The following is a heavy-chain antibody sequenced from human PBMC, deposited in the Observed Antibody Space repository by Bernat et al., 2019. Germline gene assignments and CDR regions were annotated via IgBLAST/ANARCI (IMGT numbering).Heavy chain of an antibody. Sequence: QLQQWGAGLLKPSETLSLTCAVYGGSFSGYYWSWIRQPPGKGLEWIGEINHSGSTNYNPSLKSRVTISVDTSKNQFSLKLSSVTAADTAVYYCARADYYDSSGYYYGAFDIWGQGTMVTVSS. V-gene: IGHV4-34*01. J-gene: IGHJ3*02. CDR1: GGSFSGYY. D-gene: IGHD3-22*01. CDR3: ARADYYDSSGYYYGAFDI. CDR2: INHSGST.